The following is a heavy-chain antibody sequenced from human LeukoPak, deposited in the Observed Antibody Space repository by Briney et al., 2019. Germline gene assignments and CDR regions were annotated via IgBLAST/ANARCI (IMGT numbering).Heavy chain of an antibody. CDR2: IYTSGST. V-gene: IGHV4-4*07. J-gene: IGHJ5*02. CDR3: ARDLGKDYDFWSGSPPGWFDP. Sequence: SETLSLTCTVSGGSISSYYWSWIRQPAGKGLEWIRRIYTSGSTNYNPSLKSRVTISVDKSKNQFSLKLSSVTAADTAVYYCARDLGKDYDFWSGSPPGWFDPWGQGTLVTVSS. D-gene: IGHD3-3*01. CDR1: GGSISSYY.